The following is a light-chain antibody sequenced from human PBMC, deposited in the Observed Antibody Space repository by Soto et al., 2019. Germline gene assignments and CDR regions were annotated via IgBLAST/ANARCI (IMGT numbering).Light chain of an antibody. CDR2: GVS. Sequence: QSALTQPPSASGSPGQSITVSCTGTSSDVGTSNSVSWYQQHPGKAPKLIIYGVSQRPSGVPDRFSGSKSGNTASLTVSGLQAEDESDYYCSSYAGSNNLRVFGTGTKLTVL. CDR3: SSYAGSNNLRV. V-gene: IGLV2-8*01. J-gene: IGLJ1*01. CDR1: SSDVGTSNS.